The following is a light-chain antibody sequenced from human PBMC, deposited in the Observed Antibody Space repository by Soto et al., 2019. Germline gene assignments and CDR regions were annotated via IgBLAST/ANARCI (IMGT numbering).Light chain of an antibody. CDR1: QSINSNY. Sequence: ETVLTQSPGTLSLSPGERATLSCRASQSINSNYLVWYQQKPGQAPRLLIYGASSRVTGIAHRFSGSGTGTDFTLTISRLEPEDFAVYYCQHYDSSRGFTFGPGTKVDIK. CDR2: GAS. J-gene: IGKJ3*01. V-gene: IGKV3-20*01. CDR3: QHYDSSRGFT.